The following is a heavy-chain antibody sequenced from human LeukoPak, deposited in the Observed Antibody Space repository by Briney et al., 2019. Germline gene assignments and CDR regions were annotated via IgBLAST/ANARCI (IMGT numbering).Heavy chain of an antibody. CDR1: GFTVSSNY. CDR2: IYSGGST. Sequence: PGRSLRLSCAASGFTVSSNYMSWVRQAPGKGLEWVSVIYSGGSTYYADSVKGRFTISRDNSKNTLYLQMNSLRAEDTAVYYCARSGLRYFDWFPFDYWGQGTLVTVSS. CDR3: ARSGLRYFDWFPFDY. V-gene: IGHV3-66*01. D-gene: IGHD3-9*01. J-gene: IGHJ4*02.